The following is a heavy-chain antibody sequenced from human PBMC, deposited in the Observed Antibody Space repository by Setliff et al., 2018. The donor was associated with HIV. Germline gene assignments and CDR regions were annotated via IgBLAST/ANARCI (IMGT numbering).Heavy chain of an antibody. CDR3: AKLTPFDY. CDR1: GGSFNGYS. CDR2: IYHSGTT. Sequence: PSETLSLTCAVYGGSFNGYSWTWIRQPPGKGLEWVGSIYHSGTTYYNPSLKSRVTISVDTSKNHFSLKLSSVTAADTAVYYCAKLTPFDYWGQRTLVTASS. J-gene: IGHJ4*02. V-gene: IGHV4-34*01. D-gene: IGHD7-27*01.